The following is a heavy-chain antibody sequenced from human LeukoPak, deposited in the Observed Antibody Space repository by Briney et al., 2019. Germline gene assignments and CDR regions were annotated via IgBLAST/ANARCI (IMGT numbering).Heavy chain of an antibody. CDR2: ISSSGSTI. J-gene: IGHJ4*02. D-gene: IGHD3-22*01. Sequence: PGGSLRLSCAASGFTFSDYYMNWIRQAPGKGLEWVSYISSSGSTIYYADSVKGRFTISRDNAKNSLYLQMNSLRAEDTAVYYCARTMYYYDSSGLDYWGQETLVTVSS. CDR1: GFTFSDYY. V-gene: IGHV3-11*01. CDR3: ARTMYYYDSSGLDY.